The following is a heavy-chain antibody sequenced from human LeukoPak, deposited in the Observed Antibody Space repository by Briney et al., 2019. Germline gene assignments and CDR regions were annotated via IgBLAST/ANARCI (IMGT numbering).Heavy chain of an antibody. Sequence: GGSLRLSCAASGFTFSNYGINWVRQAPGKGLEWVSAISGSGSSTYYADSVKGRFTISRDNSKNTLYLQMNSLRAEDTAIYYCAKDATRINSPLDFWGQGTLVTVSS. CDR2: ISGSGSST. J-gene: IGHJ4*02. CDR3: AKDATRINSPLDF. D-gene: IGHD2/OR15-2a*01. CDR1: GFTFSNYG. V-gene: IGHV3-23*01.